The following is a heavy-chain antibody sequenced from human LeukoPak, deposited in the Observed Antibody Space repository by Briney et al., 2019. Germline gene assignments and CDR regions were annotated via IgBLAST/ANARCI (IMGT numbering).Heavy chain of an antibody. V-gene: IGHV4-30-2*01. Sequence: SETLSLTCAVSGGSISSGGYSWSWIRQPPGKGLEWIGYIYYSGSTYYNPSLKSRVTISVDTSKNQFSLKLSSVTAADTAVYYCARIRAWEWRPDYWGQGTLVTVSS. D-gene: IGHD3-3*01. CDR2: IYYSGST. CDR1: GGSISSGGYS. CDR3: ARIRAWEWRPDY. J-gene: IGHJ4*02.